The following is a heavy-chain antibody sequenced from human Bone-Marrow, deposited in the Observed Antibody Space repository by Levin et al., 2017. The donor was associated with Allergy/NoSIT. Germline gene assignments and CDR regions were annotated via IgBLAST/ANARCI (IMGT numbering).Heavy chain of an antibody. CDR2: ISDNSRYI. V-gene: IGHV3-21*01. D-gene: IGHD6-6*01. CDR1: GFTFSTYN. Sequence: ASVKVSCTVSGFTFSTYNMNWVRLVPGEGLEWVSSISDNSRYIYYADSVKGRFTISRDNAKNSLYLQMSSLRAEDTAIYYCARLGTLAANYGMDVWGQGTTVTVSS. CDR3: ARLGTLAANYGMDV. J-gene: IGHJ6*02.